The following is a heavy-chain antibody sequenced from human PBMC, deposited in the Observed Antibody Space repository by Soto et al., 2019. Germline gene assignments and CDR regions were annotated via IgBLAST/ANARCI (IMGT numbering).Heavy chain of an antibody. CDR3: AKDSLVLRFLEWSGWFDP. J-gene: IGHJ5*02. V-gene: IGHV3-30*18. Sequence: PGGSLRLSCAASGFTFTSYGMHWVRQAPGKGLEWVAVISYDGSDKYYVDSVKGRFTISRDNSKNTLYLQMNSLRGEDTAVYYCAKDSLVLRFLEWSGWFDPWGQGT. D-gene: IGHD3-3*01. CDR2: ISYDGSDK. CDR1: GFTFTSYG.